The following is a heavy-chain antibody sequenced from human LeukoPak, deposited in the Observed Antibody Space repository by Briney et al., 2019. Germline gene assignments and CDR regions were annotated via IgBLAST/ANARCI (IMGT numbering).Heavy chain of an antibody. D-gene: IGHD6-19*01. Sequence: GGSLRLSCAASGFTFSSYEMNWVRQAPGKGLEWVSYISSSGSTIYYADSVKGRFTISRDNAKNSLYLQMNSLRAEDTAIYYCARGKASGWYPWGQGTLVTVSS. CDR2: ISSSGSTI. V-gene: IGHV3-48*03. J-gene: IGHJ4*02. CDR3: ARGKASGWYP. CDR1: GFTFSSYE.